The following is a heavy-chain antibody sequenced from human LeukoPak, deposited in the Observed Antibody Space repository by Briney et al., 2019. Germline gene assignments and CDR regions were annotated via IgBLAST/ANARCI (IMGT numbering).Heavy chain of an antibody. J-gene: IGHJ4*02. Sequence: GGSLRLSCAASGFTFSSYEMNWVRQAPGKGLEWVSYISYSSSTIYYADSVKGRFTISRDNAKNSLYLQMNSLRVEDTAVYYCARRGAVAGTVDYWGQGTLVTVSS. CDR3: ARRGAVAGTVDY. V-gene: IGHV3-48*01. D-gene: IGHD6-19*01. CDR2: ISYSSSTI. CDR1: GFTFSSYE.